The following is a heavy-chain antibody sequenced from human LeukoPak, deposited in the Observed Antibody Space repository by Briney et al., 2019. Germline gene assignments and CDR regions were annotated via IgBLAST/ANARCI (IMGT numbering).Heavy chain of an antibody. J-gene: IGHJ4*02. Sequence: SVKVSCKASGGTFSSYAISWVRQAPGQGLEWMGGIIPIFGTANYAQKFQGRVTITADESTSTAYMELSRLRSDDTAIYYCVREITRGTSYFDYWGQGTLVTVSS. V-gene: IGHV1-69*13. CDR1: GGTFSSYA. CDR2: IIPIFGTA. D-gene: IGHD2-2*01. CDR3: VREITRGTSYFDY.